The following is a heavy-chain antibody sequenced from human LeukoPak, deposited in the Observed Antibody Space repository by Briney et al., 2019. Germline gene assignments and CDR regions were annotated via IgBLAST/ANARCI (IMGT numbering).Heavy chain of an antibody. CDR3: ATDRHGSGSYSYMAFDY. D-gene: IGHD3-10*01. CDR2: IIPIFGTA. V-gene: IGHV1-69*06. J-gene: IGHJ4*02. CDR1: GGTFSSYA. Sequence: ASVKVSCKASGGTFSSYAISWVRQAPGQGLEWMGGIIPIFGTANYAQKFQGRVTMTEDTSTDTAYMELSSLRSEDTAVYYCATDRHGSGSYSYMAFDYWGQGTLVTVSS.